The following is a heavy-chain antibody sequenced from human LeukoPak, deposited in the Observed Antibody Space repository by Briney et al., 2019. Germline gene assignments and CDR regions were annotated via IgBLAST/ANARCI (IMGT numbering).Heavy chain of an antibody. CDR1: GFTFSSYW. D-gene: IGHD3-3*01. J-gene: IGHJ4*02. V-gene: IGHV3-7*01. CDR2: IKQDRSEK. CDR3: ARLREIPVFGVVTKSTSYFDY. Sequence: PGGSLRLSCSVFGFTFSSYWMSWVRQAPGKGLELVANIKQDRSEKYYVDSVKGRFTISRDNAKNSLYLQMNSLRAEDTAVYYCARLREIPVFGVVTKSTSYFDYWGQGTLVTVSS.